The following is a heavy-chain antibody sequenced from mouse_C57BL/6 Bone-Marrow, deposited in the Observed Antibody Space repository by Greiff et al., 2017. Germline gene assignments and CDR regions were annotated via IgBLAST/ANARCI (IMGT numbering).Heavy chain of an antibody. D-gene: IGHD2-5*01. V-gene: IGHV1-55*01. Sequence: QVQLQQPGAELVKPGASVKMSCKASGYTFTSYWLTWVKQRPGQGLEWIGDIYPGSGSTNYNEKFKSKATLTVDTSSSTAYMQLSSLTSEDSAVYYCARPYYSNYWYFDVWGTGTTVTGSA. J-gene: IGHJ1*03. CDR3: ARPYYSNYWYFDV. CDR2: IYPGSGST. CDR1: GYTFTSYW.